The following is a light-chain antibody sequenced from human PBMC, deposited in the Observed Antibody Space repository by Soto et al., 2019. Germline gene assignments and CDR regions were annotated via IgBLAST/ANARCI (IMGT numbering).Light chain of an antibody. CDR1: HSVGSNY. CDR3: HQYGSSSRP. CDR2: GAS. V-gene: IGKV3-20*01. Sequence: EIALTQSPGTLSLSPGERATLSCRASHSVGSNYLAWYQQKPGQAPRLLIDGASSRATGIPDRFSGSGSGTDFPLTISRLEPEDVAVYYCHQYGSSSRPFGGGAKVEIK. J-gene: IGKJ4*01.